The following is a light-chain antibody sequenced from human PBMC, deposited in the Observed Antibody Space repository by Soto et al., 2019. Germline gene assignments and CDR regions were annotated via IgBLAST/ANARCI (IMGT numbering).Light chain of an antibody. Sequence: IVLTQSPATLSLSPGERSTLSCRASQSISTYLAWYQQKPGQAPRLLIYGASNRATGIPDRFSGGGSGTDFTLTISRLEPEDFAVYYCQQYGSSGTFGQGTKVDI. CDR2: GAS. J-gene: IGKJ1*01. CDR1: QSISTY. V-gene: IGKV3-20*01. CDR3: QQYGSSGT.